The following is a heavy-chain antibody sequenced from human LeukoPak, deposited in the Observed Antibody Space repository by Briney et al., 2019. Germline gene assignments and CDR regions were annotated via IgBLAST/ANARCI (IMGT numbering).Heavy chain of an antibody. V-gene: IGHV3-21*01. Sequence: PGGSLRLSCAASGFTFSSYAMSWVRQAPGKGLEWVSSISSSSSYIYYTDSVKGRFTISRDNAKNSLYLQMNSLRAEDTAVYYCARDMESWGPPLDYWGQGTLVTVSS. CDR3: ARDMESWGPPLDY. D-gene: IGHD7-27*01. J-gene: IGHJ4*02. CDR1: GFTFSSYA. CDR2: ISSSSSYI.